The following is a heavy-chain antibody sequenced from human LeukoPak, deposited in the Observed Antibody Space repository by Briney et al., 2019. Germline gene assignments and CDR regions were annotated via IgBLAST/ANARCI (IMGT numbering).Heavy chain of an antibody. V-gene: IGHV4-59*12. CDR1: GGSISSYF. CDR2: VYYSGST. Sequence: SETLSLTCTVSGGSISSYFWSWIRQPPGKGLEWIGYVYYSGSTNYNPSLKSRVTISVDTSKNQFSLKLSSVTAADTAVYYCASLYYYGSGSDLYWGQGTLVTVSS. CDR3: ASLYYYGSGSDLY. J-gene: IGHJ4*02. D-gene: IGHD3-10*01.